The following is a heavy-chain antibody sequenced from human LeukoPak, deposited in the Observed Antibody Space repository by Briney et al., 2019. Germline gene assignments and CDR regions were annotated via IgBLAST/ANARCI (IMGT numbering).Heavy chain of an antibody. Sequence: GGSLRLSCSPSGFTFSDYAMYWVRQAPGKGLEWVAVIWYDGSNKYYADSVKGRFTISRDNSRSTLYLQMNSLRADDTAVYYCARHLHYYGSGNYYYYFYAMDVWGQGTTVTVSS. CDR2: IWYDGSNK. V-gene: IGHV3-33*08. D-gene: IGHD3-10*01. J-gene: IGHJ6*02. CDR1: GFTFSDYA. CDR3: ARHLHYYGSGNYYYYFYAMDV.